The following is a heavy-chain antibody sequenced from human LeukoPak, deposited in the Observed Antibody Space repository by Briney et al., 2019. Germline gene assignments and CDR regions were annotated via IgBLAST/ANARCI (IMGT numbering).Heavy chain of an antibody. CDR2: IYHSGNT. V-gene: IGHV4-38-2*02. Sequence: SETLSLTCTVSGDSINSGYYWAWIRQPPGKGLEWIGSIYHSGNTYYNPSLKSRVTISVDMSKNQFSLKLNSVTAADTAVYYCARGTAGYSSGWGYYYYYYMDVWGKGTTVTVSS. J-gene: IGHJ6*03. D-gene: IGHD6-19*01. CDR3: ARGTAGYSSGWGYYYYYYMDV. CDR1: GDSINSGYY.